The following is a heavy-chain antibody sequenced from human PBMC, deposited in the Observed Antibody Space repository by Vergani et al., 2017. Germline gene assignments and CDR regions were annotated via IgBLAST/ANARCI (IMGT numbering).Heavy chain of an antibody. Sequence: QITLKESGPTLVKPTQTLTLTCTFSGFSLNTTGMGVCWIRQPPGKALEWLGLIYWNDRKGYRSSLKNRLTFTKDISKNQVVLRMTNMDPVDTATYYCSHSPVDRDTIVFDSWGQGTLVTVAS. CDR2: IYWNDRK. D-gene: IGHD3-9*01. J-gene: IGHJ5*01. CDR1: GFSLNTTGMG. CDR3: SHSPVDRDTIVFDS. V-gene: IGHV2-5*01.